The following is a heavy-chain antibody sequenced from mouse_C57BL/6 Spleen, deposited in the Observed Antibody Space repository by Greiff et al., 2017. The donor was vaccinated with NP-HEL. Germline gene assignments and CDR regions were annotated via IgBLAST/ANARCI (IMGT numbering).Heavy chain of an antibody. D-gene: IGHD2-4*01. CDR1: GFTFSSYA. Sequence: VQLKESGGGLVKPGGSLKLSCAASGFTFSSYAMSWVRQTPEKRLEWVATISDGGSYTYYPDNVKGRFPISRDNAKNNLYLQMSHLKSEDTAMYYCARGGLRRYYFDYWGQGTTLTVSS. J-gene: IGHJ2*01. CDR2: ISDGGSYT. CDR3: ARGGLRRYYFDY. V-gene: IGHV5-4*01.